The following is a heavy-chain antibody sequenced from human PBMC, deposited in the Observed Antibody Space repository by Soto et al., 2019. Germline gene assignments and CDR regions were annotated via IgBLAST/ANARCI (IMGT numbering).Heavy chain of an antibody. CDR2: ISYDGSKK. Sequence: QVQLVESGGGVVQPGMSLRLSCAASGFTFSSYGMHWVRQAPGKGLEWVTVISYDGSKKNYVDSVRGRFTISRDNSENTVYLQMNSMRPEDTAVYYCAKDTYYHDSSGYYVFDIWGQGTMVTVSS. D-gene: IGHD3-22*01. CDR3: AKDTYYHDSSGYYVFDI. J-gene: IGHJ3*02. CDR1: GFTFSSYG. V-gene: IGHV3-30*18.